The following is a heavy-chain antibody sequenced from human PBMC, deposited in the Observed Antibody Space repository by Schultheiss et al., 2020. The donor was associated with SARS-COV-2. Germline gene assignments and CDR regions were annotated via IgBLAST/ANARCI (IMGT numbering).Heavy chain of an antibody. CDR1: GYTFTGSY. CDR2: INPNNGGT. CDR3: ARDKLRATTVNNWFDP. J-gene: IGHJ5*02. Sequence: ASVKVSCKASGYTFTGSYMHWVRQAPGQGLEWMGRINPNNGGTNYAQKFQGRVTMTRDTSISTAYMELSRLRSDDTAVYYCARDKLRATTVNNWFDPWGQGTLVTVSS. D-gene: IGHD1-1*01. V-gene: IGHV1-2*06.